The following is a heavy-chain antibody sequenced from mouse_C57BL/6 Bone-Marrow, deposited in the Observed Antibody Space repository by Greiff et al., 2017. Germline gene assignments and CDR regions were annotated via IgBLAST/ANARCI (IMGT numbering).Heavy chain of an antibody. CDR3: AITGLAY. Sequence: EVKLQESGPELVKPGASVKISCKASGYTFTDYYMNWVKQSHGKSLEWIGDINPNNGGTSYNQKFKGKATLTVDKSSSTAYMELRSLTSEDSAVYYCAITGLAYWGQGTLVTVSA. D-gene: IGHD4-1*01. J-gene: IGHJ3*01. CDR1: GYTFTDYY. V-gene: IGHV1-26*01. CDR2: INPNNGGT.